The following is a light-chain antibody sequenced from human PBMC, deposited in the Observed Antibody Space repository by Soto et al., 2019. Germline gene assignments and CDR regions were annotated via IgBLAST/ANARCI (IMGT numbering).Light chain of an antibody. CDR3: QQRSSWPIT. V-gene: IGKV3-11*01. J-gene: IGKJ5*01. CDR2: DAS. CDR1: QSVSSY. Sequence: EIALTQSPATLSFSPGERATLSCRASQSVSSYLAWYQQKPGQAPRLLIYDASNRATGIPARFSGSGSGTDLTLTISSLEPEDFAVYYCQQRSSWPITFGQGTRLEIK.